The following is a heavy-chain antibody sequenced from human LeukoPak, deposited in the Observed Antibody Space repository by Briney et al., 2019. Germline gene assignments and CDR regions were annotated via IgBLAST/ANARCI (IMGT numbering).Heavy chain of an antibody. CDR2: IRSKANSYAT. Sequence: GGSLRLSCAASGFTFSGSAMHWVRQASGKGLEWVGRIRSKANSYATAYAASVKGRFTISRDDTKNTAYLQMNSLKTEDTAVYYCTRRGPDSSGYYYLHYFDYWGQGTLVTVSS. CDR1: GFTFSGSA. V-gene: IGHV3-73*01. D-gene: IGHD3-22*01. CDR3: TRRGPDSSGYYYLHYFDY. J-gene: IGHJ4*02.